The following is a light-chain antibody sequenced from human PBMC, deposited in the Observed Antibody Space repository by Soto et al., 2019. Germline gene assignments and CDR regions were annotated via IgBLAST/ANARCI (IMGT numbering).Light chain of an antibody. V-gene: IGKV3-11*01. CDR3: QQYNSYSWT. Sequence: EIVLTQSPATLSLSPGERATLSCRASQSVSSYLAWYQQKPGQAPRLLIYDASNRATGIPARFSGSGSGTDFTLTISSLQPDDFAGYFCQQYNSYSWTFGQGTTGDIK. CDR1: QSVSSY. J-gene: IGKJ1*01. CDR2: DAS.